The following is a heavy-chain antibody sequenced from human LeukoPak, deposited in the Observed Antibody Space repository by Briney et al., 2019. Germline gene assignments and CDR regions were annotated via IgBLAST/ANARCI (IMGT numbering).Heavy chain of an antibody. CDR2: ISYDGSNK. V-gene: IGHV3-30*18. CDR3: AKDQEFRSGYPKFPGY. CDR1: GFTFSSYG. J-gene: IGHJ4*02. D-gene: IGHD5-12*01. Sequence: GGSLRLSCAASGFTFSSYGMHWVRQAPGKGLEWVAVISYDGSNKYYADSVKGRFTISRDNSKNTLYLQMNSLRAEDTAVYYCAKDQEFRSGYPKFPGYWGQGTLVTVSS.